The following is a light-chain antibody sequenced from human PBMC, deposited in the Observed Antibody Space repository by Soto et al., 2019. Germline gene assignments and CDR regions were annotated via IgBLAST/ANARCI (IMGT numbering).Light chain of an antibody. CDR2: DVI. CDR3: CSYAGSYTFV. V-gene: IGLV2-11*01. Sequence: QSVLTQPRSVSGSPGQSVTLSCTGTSSDVGGYNYVSWYQQHPGKAPKLMIYDVITRPSGVPDRFSGSKSGNTASLTISGLQAEDEADYYCCSYAGSYTFVFGTGTKLIVL. J-gene: IGLJ1*01. CDR1: SSDVGGYNY.